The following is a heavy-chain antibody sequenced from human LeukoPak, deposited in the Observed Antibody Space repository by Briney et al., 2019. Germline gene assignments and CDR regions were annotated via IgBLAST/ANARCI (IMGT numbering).Heavy chain of an antibody. CDR1: GYPFTGYY. V-gene: IGHV1-69*05. D-gene: IGHD3-10*01. CDR3: ARGRVITMVRGVIITSGFDY. J-gene: IGHJ4*02. CDR2: IIPTFGTA. Sequence: SVKVSCKASGYPFTGYYMHWVRQAPGQGLEWMGRIIPTFGTANYAQKFQGRVTITTDESTSTAYMELSSLRSEDTAVYYCARGRVITMVRGVIITSGFDYWGQGTLVTVSS.